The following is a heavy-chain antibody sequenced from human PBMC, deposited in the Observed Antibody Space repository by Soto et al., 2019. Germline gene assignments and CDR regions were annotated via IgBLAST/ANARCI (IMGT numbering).Heavy chain of an antibody. Sequence: GGSLRLSCAASGFTFSDNYMSWIRQAPGKGLEWVSYISSSGSIIYYADSGKGRFTISRDNAKNSLYLQMNSLRAEDTAVYYCARDLGYYESDGYFDYWGQGALVTVSS. D-gene: IGHD3-22*01. CDR1: GFTFSDNY. V-gene: IGHV3-11*01. CDR2: ISSSGSII. J-gene: IGHJ4*02. CDR3: ARDLGYYESDGYFDY.